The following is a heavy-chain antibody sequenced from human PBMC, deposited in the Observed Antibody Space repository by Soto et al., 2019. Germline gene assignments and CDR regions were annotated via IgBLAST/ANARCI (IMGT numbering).Heavy chain of an antibody. V-gene: IGHV4-34*01. J-gene: IGHJ6*02. CDR3: ARDQSQGYCSGGSCSYYYYYGMDV. D-gene: IGHD2-15*01. Sequence: LSLTCAVYGGSFSGYYWSWIRQPPGKGLEWIGEINHSGSTNYNPSLKSRVTISVDTSKNQFSLKLSSVTAADTAVYYCARDQSQGYCSGGSCSYYYYYGMDVWGQGTTVTVSS. CDR1: GGSFSGYY. CDR2: INHSGST.